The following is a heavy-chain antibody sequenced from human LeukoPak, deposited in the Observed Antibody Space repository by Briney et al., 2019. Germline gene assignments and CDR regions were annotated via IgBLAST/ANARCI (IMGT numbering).Heavy chain of an antibody. V-gene: IGHV3-30*03. J-gene: IGHJ4*01. Sequence: GRLLRLSCAASGFTFRSYGMHWVRQAPGKGLEWVAVISFDGNNIYYADSVKGRFTISRDNSKNMLYLQMNSLRAEDTAVYFCARDAGTWGYVYHFDYWGHG. D-gene: IGHD3-16*01. CDR1: GFTFRSYG. CDR2: ISFDGNNI. CDR3: ARDAGTWGYVYHFDY.